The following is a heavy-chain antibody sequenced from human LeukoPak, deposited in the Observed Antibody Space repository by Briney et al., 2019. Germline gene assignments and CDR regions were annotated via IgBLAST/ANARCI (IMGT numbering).Heavy chain of an antibody. CDR2: IIPIFGTA. V-gene: IGHV1-69*13. J-gene: IGHJ4*02. Sequence: SVKVSCKASGGTFSSYAISWVRQAPGQGLEWMGGIIPIFGTANYAQKFQGRVTITADESTSTAYMELSSLRSEDTAVYYCARSVYYYDSSGYYDFDYWGQGTLVTVSS. D-gene: IGHD3-22*01. CDR1: GGTFSSYA. CDR3: ARSVYYYDSSGYYDFDY.